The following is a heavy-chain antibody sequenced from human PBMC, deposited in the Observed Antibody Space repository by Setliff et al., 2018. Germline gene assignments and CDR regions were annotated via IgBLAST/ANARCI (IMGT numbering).Heavy chain of an antibody. Sequence: PGGSLRLSCAASTFTLGTYSMHWVRQAPGKGLAWVSSISPYSDYIYYADSVKGRFTISRDNAKNSLYLQMNSLGAEDTAVYFCARSPANGGHDAFDVRGQGTMVTVSS. CDR2: ISPYSDYI. J-gene: IGHJ3*01. V-gene: IGHV3-21*06. CDR1: TFTLGTYS. D-gene: IGHD6-25*01. CDR3: ARSPANGGHDAFDV.